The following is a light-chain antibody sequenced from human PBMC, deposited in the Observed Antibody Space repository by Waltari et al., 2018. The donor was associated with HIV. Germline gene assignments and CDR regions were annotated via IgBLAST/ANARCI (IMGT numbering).Light chain of an antibody. J-gene: IGKJ3*01. Sequence: DIQMTQSPSPLSASVGDRVTITCRASQAISDSLAWYQQTPGKAPKLLVSAASRLESGVPSRFSGSGSGTEYTLTISSLQPEDFATYYCQQYHTVPYTFGPGAKVDI. CDR3: QQYHTVPYT. CDR2: AAS. CDR1: QAISDS. V-gene: IGKV1-NL1*01.